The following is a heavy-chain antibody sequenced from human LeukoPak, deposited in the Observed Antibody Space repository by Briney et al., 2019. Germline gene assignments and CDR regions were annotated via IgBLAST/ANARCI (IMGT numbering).Heavy chain of an antibody. CDR1: GFTFNRFY. CDR3: AKIPLDGDYSYSDY. J-gene: IGHJ4*02. Sequence: GGSLRLSCSASGFTFNRFYLHWVRQAPGKGLEWVSVISGSGGSTYYADSVKGRFTISRDNSKNTLYLQMNSLRAEDTAVYYCAKIPLDGDYSYSDYWGQGTLVTVSS. V-gene: IGHV3-23*01. D-gene: IGHD4-17*01. CDR2: ISGSGGST.